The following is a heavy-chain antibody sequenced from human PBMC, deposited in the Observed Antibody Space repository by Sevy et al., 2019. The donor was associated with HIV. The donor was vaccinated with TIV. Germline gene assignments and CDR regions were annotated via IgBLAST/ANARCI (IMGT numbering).Heavy chain of an antibody. Sequence: GGSLRLSCAASGFTVSNNYMSWVRQAPGKGLESVSVIYSGDSTYYADSVKGRFTISRDNSKNTLYLQMNSLRAEDTAVYYCARLSVYYYDSSGYYTTGNAFDIWGQGTMVTVSS. V-gene: IGHV3-53*01. CDR3: ARLSVYYYDSSGYYTTGNAFDI. D-gene: IGHD3-22*01. J-gene: IGHJ3*02. CDR1: GFTVSNNY. CDR2: IYSGDST.